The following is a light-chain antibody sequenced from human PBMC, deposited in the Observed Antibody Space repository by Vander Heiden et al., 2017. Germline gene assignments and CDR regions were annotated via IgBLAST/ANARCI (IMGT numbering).Light chain of an antibody. CDR3: HQSHTSPYT. CDR1: QTVFPSGSNRNN. J-gene: IGKJ2*01. Sequence: DIVLTQSPHPLAVSPAEGATLICKSSQTVFPSGSNRNNLTWFQQKPGQPPKLLIYWASTRESGVPDRFSGSGSATDFTLTISSLRAEDVAVYYCHQSHTSPYTFGQGTKLEI. CDR2: WAS. V-gene: IGKV4-1*01.